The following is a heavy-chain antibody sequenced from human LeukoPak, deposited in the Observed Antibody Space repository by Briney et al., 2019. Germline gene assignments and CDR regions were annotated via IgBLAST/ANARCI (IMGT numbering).Heavy chain of an antibody. CDR1: GGTFSSYA. CDR3: ASVDYYDSSGYDRFDY. V-gene: IGHV1-69*13. CDR2: IIPIFGTA. D-gene: IGHD3-22*01. J-gene: IGHJ4*02. Sequence: GASVKVSCKASGGTFSSYAISWVRQAPGQGLEWMGGIIPIFGTANYAQKFQGRVTITADESTSTAYMELSSLRSEDTAVYYCASVDYYDSSGYDRFDYWGQGTLVTVSS.